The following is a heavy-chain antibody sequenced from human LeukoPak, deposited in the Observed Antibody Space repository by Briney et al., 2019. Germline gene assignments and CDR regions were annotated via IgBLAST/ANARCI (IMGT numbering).Heavy chain of an antibody. V-gene: IGHV4-59*02. Sequence: SVTRPPSATASGGSVSDYYWSWIRQSPGKGLEWIGYIYYTGTSYNPSLKSRVTISADTSKNQFSLNLSSVTAADTAVYYCASRKLGNDYWGQGTLVTVSS. J-gene: IGHJ4*02. CDR3: ASRKLGNDY. CDR1: GGSVSDYY. D-gene: IGHD7-27*01. CDR2: IYYTGT.